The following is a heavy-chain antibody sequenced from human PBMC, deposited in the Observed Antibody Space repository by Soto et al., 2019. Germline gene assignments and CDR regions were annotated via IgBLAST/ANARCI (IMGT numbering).Heavy chain of an antibody. V-gene: IGHV4-39*02. Sequence: QLQLQESGPGLVKPSETLSLTCAVSGGSISSTTYYWGWIRQPPGKGLEWIGTISYSGATYYNPSLKSRVTISVDTANNHLFLKLPSVTAADTAVYYCATDLYYYETTGFYFFLPLDYWGQGALVTVSS. J-gene: IGHJ4*02. CDR1: GGSISSTTYY. CDR3: ATDLYYYETTGFYFFLPLDY. CDR2: ISYSGAT. D-gene: IGHD3-22*01.